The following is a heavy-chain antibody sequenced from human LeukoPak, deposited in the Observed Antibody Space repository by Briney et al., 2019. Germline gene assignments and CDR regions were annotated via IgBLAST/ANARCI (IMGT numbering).Heavy chain of an antibody. D-gene: IGHD4-17*01. Sequence: GGSLRLSCAISGFIISDYGVNWVRRAPGKGLEWLSHSNSNGGVISYADSVKGRFTISRGTAKNSLYLQMNSLRVEDTAIYYCARDPDGDYDFDYWGQGTLVTVSS. CDR2: SNSNGGVI. CDR1: GFIISDYG. J-gene: IGHJ4*02. V-gene: IGHV3-48*01. CDR3: ARDPDGDYDFDY.